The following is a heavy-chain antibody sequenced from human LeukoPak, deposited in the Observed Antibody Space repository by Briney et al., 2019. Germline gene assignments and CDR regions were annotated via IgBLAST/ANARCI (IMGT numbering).Heavy chain of an antibody. CDR3: ARPAGTYDYSYGMDV. CDR1: GFTFSSYG. D-gene: IGHD6-19*01. J-gene: IGHJ6*02. Sequence: PGGSLRLSCAASGFTFSSYGMHWVRQAPGKGLEWVAVISYDGSDKYYADSVKGRFTISRDNSKNTPYLQMNSLRAEDTAVYYCARPAGTYDYSYGMDVWGQGTTVTVSS. V-gene: IGHV3-30-3*01. CDR2: ISYDGSDK.